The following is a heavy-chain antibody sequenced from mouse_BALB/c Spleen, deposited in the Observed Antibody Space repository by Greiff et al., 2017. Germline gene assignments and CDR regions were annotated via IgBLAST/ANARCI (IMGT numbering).Heavy chain of an antibody. V-gene: IGHV1-87*01. CDR3: ARSSIYYGYDWFAY. CDR2: IYPGDGDT. Sequence: VQLQQSGAELARPGASVKLSCKASGYTFTSYWMQWVKQRPGQGLEWIGAIYPGDGDTRYTQKFKGKATLTADKSSSTAYMQLSSLASEDSAVYYCARSSIYYGYDWFAYWGQGTLVTVSA. J-gene: IGHJ3*01. D-gene: IGHD2-2*01. CDR1: GYTFTSYW.